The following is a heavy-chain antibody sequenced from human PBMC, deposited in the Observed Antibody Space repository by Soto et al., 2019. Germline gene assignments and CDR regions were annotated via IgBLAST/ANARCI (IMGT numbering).Heavy chain of an antibody. CDR1: GFTFSSYS. J-gene: IGHJ3*02. CDR3: ANIGRVYSYGYLVRSGGNSFDI. Sequence: GGSLRLSCAASGFTFSSYSMNWVRQAPGKGLEWVSSISSSSSYIYYADSVKGRFTISRDNAKNSLYLQMNSLRAEDTAVYYCANIGRVYSYGYLVRSGGNSFDIWGQGTMVTGSS. D-gene: IGHD5-18*01. V-gene: IGHV3-21*01. CDR2: ISSSSSYI.